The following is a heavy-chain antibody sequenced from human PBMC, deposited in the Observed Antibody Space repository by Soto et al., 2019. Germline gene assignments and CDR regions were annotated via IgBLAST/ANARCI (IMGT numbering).Heavy chain of an antibody. Sequence: QVQLVQSGAELKKPGSSVKVSCKASGDTFSGYPINWVRQAPGEGLEWMGRIIPVFGTTNDAQRFEGRVTFTAVASTNTAYMELRGLLSEDTAVYYCARDGGFGALKSWGPGTLVTVSS. D-gene: IGHD3-10*01. J-gene: IGHJ5*02. V-gene: IGHV1-69*18. CDR1: GDTFSGYP. CDR3: ARDGGFGALKS. CDR2: IIPVFGTT.